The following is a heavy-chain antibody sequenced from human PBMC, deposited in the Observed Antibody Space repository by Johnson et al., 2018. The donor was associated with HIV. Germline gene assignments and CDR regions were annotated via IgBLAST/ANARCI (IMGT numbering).Heavy chain of an antibody. J-gene: IGHJ3*02. D-gene: IGHD5-24*01. CDR2: IKEDGSEK. V-gene: IGHV3-7*05. CDR3: ARRSGYAFDI. Sequence: VQLVESGGGLVQPGGSLRLSCAASGFTFSSYAMHWVRQAPGKGLECVANIKEDGSEKYYVDSVKGRFTISRDNAKNSVYLQMKSLRAEDTAVYYCARRSGYAFDIWGQGTMVTVSS. CDR1: GFTFSSYA.